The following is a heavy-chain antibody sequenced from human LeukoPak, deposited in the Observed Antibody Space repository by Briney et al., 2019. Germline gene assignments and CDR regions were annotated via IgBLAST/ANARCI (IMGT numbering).Heavy chain of an antibody. J-gene: IGHJ6*03. CDR2: IYPGDSDT. Sequence: GESLKISCKGSGYSFTSYWIGWVRQMPGKGLEWMGIIYPGDSDTRYSPSFQGQVTISADKSISTAYLQWSSLKASDTAMYYCARHTYFWSGYSAYYYYYMDVWGKGTTATVSS. CDR1: GYSFTSYW. D-gene: IGHD3-3*01. V-gene: IGHV5-51*01. CDR3: ARHTYFWSGYSAYYYYYMDV.